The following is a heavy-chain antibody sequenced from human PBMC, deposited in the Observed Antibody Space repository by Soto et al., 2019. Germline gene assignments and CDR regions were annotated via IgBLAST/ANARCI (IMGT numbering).Heavy chain of an antibody. D-gene: IGHD3-10*01. CDR1: GGSISSYY. V-gene: IGHV4-59*01. J-gene: IGHJ5*02. Sequence: PSETLSLTCTVSGGSISSYYWSWIRQPPGKGLEWIGYIYYSGSTNYNPSLKSRVTISVDTSKNQFSLKLSSGTAADTAVYYWARDPGGWFAPGGRETVVPVSS. CDR2: IYYSGST. CDR3: ARDPGGWFAP.